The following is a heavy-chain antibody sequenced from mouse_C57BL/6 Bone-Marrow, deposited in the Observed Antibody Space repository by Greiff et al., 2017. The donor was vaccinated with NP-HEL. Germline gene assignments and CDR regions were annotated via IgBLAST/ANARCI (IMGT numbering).Heavy chain of an antibody. D-gene: IGHD1-1*01. V-gene: IGHV14-4*01. CDR3: TFYYYGPWCAY. Sequence: EVQLHQSGAELVRPGASVKLSCTASGFNIKDDYMHWVKQRPEQGLEWIGWIDPENGDTEYASKFQGKATITADTSSNTAYLQLSSLTSEDTAVYYCTFYYYGPWCAYWGQGTLVTVSA. J-gene: IGHJ3*01. CDR1: GFNIKDDY. CDR2: IDPENGDT.